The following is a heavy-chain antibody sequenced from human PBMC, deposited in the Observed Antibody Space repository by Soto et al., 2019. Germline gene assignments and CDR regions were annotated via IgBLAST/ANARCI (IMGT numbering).Heavy chain of an antibody. CDR2: IYYSGST. CDR3: ARVPTAGNFDY. CDR1: GGSISSYY. D-gene: IGHD6-13*01. V-gene: IGHV4-59*01. J-gene: IGHJ4*02. Sequence: SETLSLTCTVSGGSISSYYWSWIRQPPGKGLEWIGYIYYSGSTNYNPSLKSRVTISVDTSMNQFSLKLSSVTAADTAVYYCARVPTAGNFDYWGQGTLVTVSS.